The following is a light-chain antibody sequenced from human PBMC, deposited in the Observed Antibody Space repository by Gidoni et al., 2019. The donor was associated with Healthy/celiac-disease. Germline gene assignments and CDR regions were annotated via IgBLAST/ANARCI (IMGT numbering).Light chain of an antibody. CDR2: AAS. CDR1: QSISSY. Sequence: DIQMTQSPSSLSASVGDRVTITCRASQSISSYLNWYQQKPGKAPKLLIYAASSLQSGVPSRFSGSGSGTDFTLTIRILQPEDFATYYCQQSYSTPRMYTFGQGPKLEIK. CDR3: QQSYSTPRMYT. J-gene: IGKJ2*01. V-gene: IGKV1-39*01.